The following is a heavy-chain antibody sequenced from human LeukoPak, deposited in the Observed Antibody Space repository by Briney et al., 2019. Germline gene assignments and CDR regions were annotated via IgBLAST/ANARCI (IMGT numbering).Heavy chain of an antibody. J-gene: IGHJ6*03. D-gene: IGHD6-13*01. CDR2: IKQDGSEK. Sequence: PGGSLRLSCAASGFTFRTYWMSWVRQAPGKGLEWVANIKQDGSEKYYVDSVKGRITIPRDNAKNSLYLQMNSLRAEDTAVYYCSRVASSGTYSSSWGYYYYYYMDLWGKGTTVTVSS. CDR3: SRVASSGTYSSSWGYYYYYYMDL. CDR1: GFTFRTYW. V-gene: IGHV3-7*01.